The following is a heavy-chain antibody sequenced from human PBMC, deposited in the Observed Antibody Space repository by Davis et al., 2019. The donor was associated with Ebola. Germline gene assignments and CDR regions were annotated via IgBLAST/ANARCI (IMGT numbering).Heavy chain of an antibody. J-gene: IGHJ5*02. CDR1: GYTFTSYA. CDR2: INAGNGNT. Sequence: ASVKVSCKASGYTFTSYAMHWVRQAPGQRLEWMGWINAGNGNTKYSQKFQGRVTITRDTSASTAYMELSSLKSEDTALYYCARAAAAISYNWFDPWGQGTLVTVSS. V-gene: IGHV1-3*01. D-gene: IGHD2-2*01. CDR3: ARAAAAISYNWFDP.